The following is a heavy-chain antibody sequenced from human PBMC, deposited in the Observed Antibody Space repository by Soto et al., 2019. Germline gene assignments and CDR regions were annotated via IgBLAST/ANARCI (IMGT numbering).Heavy chain of an antibody. J-gene: IGHJ4*02. CDR3: ASGYQYYFDY. Sequence: LTCAVYGGSFSGYYWSWIRQPPGKGLEWIGEINHSGSTNYNPSLKSRVTISVDTSKNQFSLKLSSVTAADTAVYYCASGYQYYFDYWGQGTLVTVSS. CDR1: GGSFSGYY. D-gene: IGHD2-2*01. V-gene: IGHV4-34*01. CDR2: INHSGST.